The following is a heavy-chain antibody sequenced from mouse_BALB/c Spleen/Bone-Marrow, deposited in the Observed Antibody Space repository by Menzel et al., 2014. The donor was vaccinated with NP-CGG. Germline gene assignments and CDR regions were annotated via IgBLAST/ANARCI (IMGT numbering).Heavy chain of an antibody. V-gene: IGHV5-9-2*01. Sequence: EAKLVESGGGLVKSGGSLKLSCAASGFTFSNYGMSWVRQTPEKRLEWVATISGGGSYPFYSYSVKGRFTISRDNAKNIQYLQLSSLRSEDTALYYCARHAYYDQTEVSFVYWGQGSLVTVSA. J-gene: IGHJ3*01. CDR2: ISGGGSYP. CDR3: ARHAYYDQTEVSFVY. D-gene: IGHD2-4*01. CDR1: GFTFSNYG.